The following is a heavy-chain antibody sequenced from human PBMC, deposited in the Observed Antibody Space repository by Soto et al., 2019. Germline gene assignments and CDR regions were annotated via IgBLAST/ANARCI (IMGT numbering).Heavy chain of an antibody. V-gene: IGHV1-3*01. CDR3: ARGSHQYYYYYYMDV. CDR2: INAGNGNT. CDR1: GYTFTSYA. J-gene: IGHJ6*03. Sequence: QVQLVQSGAEVKKPGASVKVSCKASGYTFTSYAMHWVRQAPGQRLEWMGWINAGNGNTKYSQKYQDRVTINRDTSASTAYMELSSLRSEDTAVYYCARGSHQYYYYYYMDVWGKGTTVTVSS.